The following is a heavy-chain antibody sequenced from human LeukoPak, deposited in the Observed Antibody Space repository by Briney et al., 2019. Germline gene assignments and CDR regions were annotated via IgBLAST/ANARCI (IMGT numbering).Heavy chain of an antibody. CDR1: GYTFTSYD. CDR2: MNPNSGNT. CDR3: ARGATGAEPF. Sequence: ASVKVSCKASGYTFTSYDINWVRQATGQGLEWMGWMNPNSGNTNYAQKFQGRVTMTTDTSTNTAYMELRSLRSDDTAVYYCARGATGAEPFWGQGTLVTVSS. V-gene: IGHV1-8*01. D-gene: IGHD1-14*01. J-gene: IGHJ4*02.